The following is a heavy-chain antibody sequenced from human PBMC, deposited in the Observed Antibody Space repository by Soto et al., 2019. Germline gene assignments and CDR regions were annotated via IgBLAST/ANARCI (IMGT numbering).Heavy chain of an antibody. CDR1: AFSLSTGGVG. V-gene: IGHV2-5*02. Sequence: QITLKESGPPLVKPTQTLTLTCTFSAFSLSTGGVGVGWIRQPPGKALEWLALIYWDDDKRYSPSLRSRLTITKDTTKNQVVLTMTNMDPEDTATYYCIQSRCGGDCLQSYASYYYYGMDVWGQGTTVTVSS. D-gene: IGHD2-21*02. J-gene: IGHJ6*02. CDR3: IQSRCGGDCLQSYASYYYYGMDV. CDR2: IYWDDDK.